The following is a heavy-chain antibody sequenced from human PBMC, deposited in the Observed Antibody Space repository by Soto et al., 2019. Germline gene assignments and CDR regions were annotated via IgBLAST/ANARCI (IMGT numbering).Heavy chain of an antibody. CDR3: ARGEGNGSYYFDY. CDR1: GGSISSYY. V-gene: IGHV4-59*08. CDR2: IYYSGST. J-gene: IGHJ4*02. Sequence: SETLSLTCTVSGGSISSYYWSWIRQPPGKGLEWIGYIYYSGSTNYNPSLKSRVTISVDTSKNQFSLKLSSVTAADTAVYYCARGEGNGSYYFDYWGQGALVTVSS. D-gene: IGHD1-26*01.